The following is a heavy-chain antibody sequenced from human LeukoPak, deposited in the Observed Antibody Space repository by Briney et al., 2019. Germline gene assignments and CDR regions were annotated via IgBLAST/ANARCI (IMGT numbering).Heavy chain of an antibody. CDR1: GFSFSTYT. Sequence: GGSLRLSCAASGFSFSTYTMNWVRQAQATGRDLDSFISSSSSTIYYADSVKGRFTISRDNANNSLSLQMNSLRDEDTAVYYCARARRYRSSWYHVYWGQGSLVTVSS. V-gene: IGHV3-48*02. CDR3: ARARRYRSSWYHVY. CDR2: ISSSSSTI. D-gene: IGHD6-13*01. J-gene: IGHJ4*02.